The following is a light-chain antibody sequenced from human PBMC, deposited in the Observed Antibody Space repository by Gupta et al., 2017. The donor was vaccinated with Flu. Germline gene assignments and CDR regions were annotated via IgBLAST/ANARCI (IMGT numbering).Light chain of an antibody. CDR1: QSVSSY. CDR3: QQRSNSPPFT. CDR2: DAS. J-gene: IGKJ2*01. Sequence: ELVLPQSPATLSFSPGERATLSCRASQSVSSYLAWYQHKPGQAPRLLIYDASNRAPGIPARFSGSGCGTDVTLTISSREPEDFAVYYCQQRSNSPPFTFGRGTKVEIK. V-gene: IGKV3-11*01.